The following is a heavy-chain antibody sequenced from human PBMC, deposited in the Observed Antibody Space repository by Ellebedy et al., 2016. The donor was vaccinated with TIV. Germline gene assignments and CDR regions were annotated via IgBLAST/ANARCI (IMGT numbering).Heavy chain of an antibody. D-gene: IGHD6-6*01. CDR2: INHSGST. J-gene: IGHJ3*02. CDR1: GGSFSGYY. CDR3: ARGLIAARPRGAFDI. V-gene: IGHV4-34*01. Sequence: SETLSLXXAVYGGSFSGYYWSWIRQPPGKGLEWIGEINHSGSTNYNPSLKSRVTISVDTSKNQFSLKLSSVTAADTAVYYCARGLIAARPRGAFDIWGQGAMVTVSS.